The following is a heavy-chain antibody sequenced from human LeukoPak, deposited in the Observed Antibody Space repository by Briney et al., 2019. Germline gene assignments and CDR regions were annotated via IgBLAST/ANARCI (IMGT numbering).Heavy chain of an antibody. CDR2: IYTSGST. D-gene: IGHD3-16*01. CDR3: ARDRHIRAVMTLNWFDP. V-gene: IGHV4-61*02. J-gene: IGHJ5*02. CDR1: GGAINSGSYY. Sequence: PSETLSLTCTVSGGAINSGSYYWSWIRQPAGKGLEWIGRIYTSGSTNYNPSLKSRVTMSVDTSKNQFSLKLSSVTAADTAVYYCARDRHIRAVMTLNWFDPWGQGTLVTVSS.